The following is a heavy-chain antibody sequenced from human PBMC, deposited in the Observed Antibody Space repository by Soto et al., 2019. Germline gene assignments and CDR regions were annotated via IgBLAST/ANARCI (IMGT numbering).Heavy chain of an antibody. CDR1: RYSINNNNW. D-gene: IGHD5-12*01. CDR2: LHHGGST. V-gene: IGHV4-4*02. CDR3: TKNSAYALDY. Sequence: SETLSLTCNVSRYSINNNNWWSWVRQPPGGGLEWIGELHHGGSTNYNPSLESRATFSVDISKNQFFLKLSSVTAADTAVYYCTKNSAYALDYWGQGTLVTVSS. J-gene: IGHJ4*02.